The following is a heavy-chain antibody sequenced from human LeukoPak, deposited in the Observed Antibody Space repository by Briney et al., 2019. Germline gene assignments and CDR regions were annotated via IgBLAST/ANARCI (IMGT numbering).Heavy chain of an antibody. Sequence: PSETLPLTCTVSGGSISSGDYYWSWIRQPPGKGLEWIGYIYYSGSTYYNPSLKSRVTISVDTSKNQFSLKLSSVTAADTAVYYCARVADDWNQFDYWGQGTLVTVSS. J-gene: IGHJ4*02. D-gene: IGHD1-1*01. CDR1: GGSISSGDYY. CDR3: ARVADDWNQFDY. CDR2: IYYSGST. V-gene: IGHV4-30-4*08.